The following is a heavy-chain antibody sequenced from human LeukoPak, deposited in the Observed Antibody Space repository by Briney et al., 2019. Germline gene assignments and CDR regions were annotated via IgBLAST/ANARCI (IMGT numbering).Heavy chain of an antibody. J-gene: IGHJ5*02. Sequence: ASVKVSCKASGYTLTDFFMHWVRQAPGHGPEWMGWINSKNGDTNYAQKFQGRVTMTRDTAITTAYMELRNLRPDDAAVYCCARDLCGSGINWFDPWGQGTLVTVSS. CDR1: GYTLTDFF. CDR3: ARDLCGSGINWFDP. D-gene: IGHD3-10*01. CDR2: INSKNGDT. V-gene: IGHV1-2*02.